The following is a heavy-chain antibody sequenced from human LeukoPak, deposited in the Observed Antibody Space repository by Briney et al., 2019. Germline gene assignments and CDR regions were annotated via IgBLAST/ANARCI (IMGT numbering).Heavy chain of an antibody. J-gene: IGHJ4*02. Sequence: PGGSLRLSCTASGFTFSSVWMTWVRQAPGKGLEWVGRIKSRTDGETTDYAAPVKGRFSISRDDSENTLYLQMNSLKNEDTAVYFCTTVHGAGPVNFDHWGQGSLVTVSS. CDR2: IKSRTDGETT. CDR3: TTVHGAGPVNFDH. D-gene: IGHD3-16*01. CDR1: GFTFSSVW. V-gene: IGHV3-15*01.